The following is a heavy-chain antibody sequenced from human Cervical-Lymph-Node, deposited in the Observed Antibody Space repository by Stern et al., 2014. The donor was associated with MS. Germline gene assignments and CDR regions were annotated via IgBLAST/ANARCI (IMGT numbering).Heavy chain of an antibody. CDR2: IWYDENRR. D-gene: IGHD3-10*01. V-gene: IGHV3-33*01. Sequence: QVQLVQSGGGVVQPGTSLRLSCVASGFTFSRYGMHWVRQAPGKGLEWVAVIWYDENRRYYADSVRGRFTASRDNSKNTLYLQMNRLSDVDTAVYYCAREGYGGLASYFGMDVWGQGTTVTVSS. CDR3: AREGYGGLASYFGMDV. J-gene: IGHJ6*02. CDR1: GFTFSRYG.